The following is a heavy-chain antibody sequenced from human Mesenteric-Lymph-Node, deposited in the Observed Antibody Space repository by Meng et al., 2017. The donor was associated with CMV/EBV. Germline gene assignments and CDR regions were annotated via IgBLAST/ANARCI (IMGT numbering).Heavy chain of an antibody. CDR1: GFTFRSSA. CDR2: ISYDGSNK. V-gene: IGHV3-30*04. D-gene: IGHD2-21*01. Sequence: GESLKTSCSAPGFTFRSSAMHWVRQAPGKGLEWVAVISYDGSNKYYADSVKGRFTISRDNSKNTLYLQMNSLRAEDTAVYYCARRPPIPFPDEAFDIWGQGTMVTVSS. J-gene: IGHJ3*02. CDR3: ARRPPIPFPDEAFDI.